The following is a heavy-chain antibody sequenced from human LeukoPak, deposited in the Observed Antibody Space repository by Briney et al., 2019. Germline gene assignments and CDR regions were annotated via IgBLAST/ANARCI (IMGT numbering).Heavy chain of an antibody. CDR1: GYTFTSYG. CDR2: ISAYNGNT. Sequence: GASVKVSCKASGYTFTSYGISWVRQAPGQGLEWMGWISAYNGNTNYAQKLQGRVTMTTDTSTSTAYMELRSLRSDDTAVYYCANGDAARPSEGLDYWGRGTLVTVSS. J-gene: IGHJ4*02. V-gene: IGHV1-18*01. CDR3: ANGDAARPSEGLDY. D-gene: IGHD6-6*01.